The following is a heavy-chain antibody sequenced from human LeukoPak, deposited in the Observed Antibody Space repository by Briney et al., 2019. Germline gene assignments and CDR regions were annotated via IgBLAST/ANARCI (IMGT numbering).Heavy chain of an antibody. CDR2: INAGNGNT. V-gene: IGHV1-3*01. CDR3: ARARTSIRFTDSFDI. J-gene: IGHJ3*02. CDR1: GYTFTSYA. D-gene: IGHD2-21*01. Sequence: GASVKVSCKASGYTFTSYAMHWVRQAPGQRLEWMGWINAGNGNTKYSQKLQGRVTITRDTSASTAYMELSSLSSDDTAMYFCARARTSIRFTDSFDIWSQGTLVTVSS.